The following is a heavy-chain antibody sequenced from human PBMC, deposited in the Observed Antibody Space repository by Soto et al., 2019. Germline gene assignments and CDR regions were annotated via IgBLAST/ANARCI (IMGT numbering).Heavy chain of an antibody. CDR2: INPSGGST. Sequence: SVKVSCKASGYTFTSYYIHWVRHPPRQGIEWLAIINPSGGSTSYAQNFQGRVTMTRNTSTSTVYMELRIPRSENTAVSYRGSERGFDYSTYVRCINYYYYGMYVCGQGTTGDVCS. V-gene: IGHV1-46*01. CDR1: GYTFTSYY. D-gene: IGHD4-4*01. CDR3: GSERGFDYSTYVRCINYYYYGMYV. J-gene: IGHJ6*01.